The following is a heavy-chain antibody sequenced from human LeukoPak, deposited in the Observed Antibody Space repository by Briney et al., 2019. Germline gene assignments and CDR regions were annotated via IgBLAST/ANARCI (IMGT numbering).Heavy chain of an antibody. CDR1: GYTFTSYD. J-gene: IGHJ4*02. CDR2: MNPNSGNT. CDR3: AREYRTSGWYLSAY. D-gene: IGHD6-19*01. V-gene: IGHV1-8*01. Sequence: EASVKVSCKASGYTFTSYDINWVRQATGQGLEWMGWMNPNSGNTGYAQKFQGGVTMTRNTSISTAYMELSSLRSEDTAVYYCAREYRTSGWYLSAYWGQGTLVTVSS.